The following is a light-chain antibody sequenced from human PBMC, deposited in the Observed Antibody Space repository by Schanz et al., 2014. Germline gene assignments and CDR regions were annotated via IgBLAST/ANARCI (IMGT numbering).Light chain of an antibody. J-gene: IGLJ2*01. V-gene: IGLV2-14*01. CDR1: SSDVGAYNY. Sequence: QSALTQPASVSGSPGQSITISCTGTSSDVGAYNYVSWYQQHPGKAPKLMIYDVSHRPSGVSHRFSGSKSGTTASLTISDLQAEDEADYYCSSFTSSSSCLFGGGTKLTVL. CDR3: SSFTSSSSCL. CDR2: DVS.